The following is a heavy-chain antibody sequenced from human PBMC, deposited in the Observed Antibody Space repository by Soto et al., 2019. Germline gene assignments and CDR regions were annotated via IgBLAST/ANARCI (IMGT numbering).Heavy chain of an antibody. J-gene: IGHJ4*02. V-gene: IGHV3-11*04. Sequence: GGSLRLSCAASGFTFSDYYMAWIRQAPGRGLEWISYISGSTTGIYYADSVKGRFTISRDNAKNTLFLQMNTLRAEDTAVYYCVRSPFDYWGQGTLVTVSS. CDR3: VRSPFDY. CDR2: ISGSTTGI. CDR1: GFTFSDYY. D-gene: IGHD1-26*01.